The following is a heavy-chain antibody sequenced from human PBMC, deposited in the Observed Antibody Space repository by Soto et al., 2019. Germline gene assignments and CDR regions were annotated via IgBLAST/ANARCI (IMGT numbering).Heavy chain of an antibody. D-gene: IGHD2-15*01. CDR2: ISGYNGNS. CDR1: GYTFTSYG. J-gene: IGHJ4*02. Sequence: QVQLVQSGAEVKKPGASVKVSCKASGYTFTSYGISWVRQAPGQGLEWMGRISGYNGNSNYAQNLQGRVTMTTDTSTSTAYMELRSLRSDDAAVYYCAREDIQDIVVVVVAPEGLGYWGQGTLVTVSS. V-gene: IGHV1-18*01. CDR3: AREDIQDIVVVVVAPEGLGY.